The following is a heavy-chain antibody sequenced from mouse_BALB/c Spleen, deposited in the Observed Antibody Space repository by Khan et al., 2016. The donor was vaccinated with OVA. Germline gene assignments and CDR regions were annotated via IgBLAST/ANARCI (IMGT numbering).Heavy chain of an antibody. CDR3: ARDGSRYNYAMDY. Sequence: EVQLQESGPGLVKPSQSLSLTCTVTGYSITSDYAWNWIRQFPGNKMEWMGYISYRGSPTYNPALKSRISIPRDTSKKQFFLQLNSVTTEDTATYYCARDGSRYNYAMDYWGQGTSVTVAS. D-gene: IGHD2-3*01. CDR2: ISYRGSP. CDR1: GYSITSDYA. V-gene: IGHV3-2*02. J-gene: IGHJ4*01.